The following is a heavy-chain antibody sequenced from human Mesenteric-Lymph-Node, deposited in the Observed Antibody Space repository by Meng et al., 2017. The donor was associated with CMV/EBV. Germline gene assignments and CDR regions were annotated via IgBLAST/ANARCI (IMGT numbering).Heavy chain of an antibody. CDR3: VRQGMAYYDFWSSYY. D-gene: IGHD3-3*01. V-gene: IGHV5-51*01. Sequence: GESLKISCRGSGYTFTNFWIGWVRQRPGKGLEWMGIINPADSDTRYSPSLRGQVTISADKSISSVYLQWNNLKASDTAMYYCVRQGMAYYDFWSSYYWGQGTLVTVSS. CDR2: INPADSDT. CDR1: GYTFTNFW. J-gene: IGHJ4*02.